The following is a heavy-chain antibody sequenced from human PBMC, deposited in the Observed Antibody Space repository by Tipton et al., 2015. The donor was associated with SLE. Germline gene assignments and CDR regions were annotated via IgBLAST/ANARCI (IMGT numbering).Heavy chain of an antibody. CDR1: GGSIGSDY. J-gene: IGHJ4*02. CDR2: IYSSGSI. V-gene: IGHV4-59*01. D-gene: IGHD6-19*01. CDR3: ARRKAVAVIDY. Sequence: TLSLTCNVSGGSIGSDYWNWVRQPPGKGLEWIGYIYSSGSINYTPSLKNRVTISLDTSKNQFSLKLSSATAADTAVYYCARRKAVAVIDYWGQGTLVTVSS.